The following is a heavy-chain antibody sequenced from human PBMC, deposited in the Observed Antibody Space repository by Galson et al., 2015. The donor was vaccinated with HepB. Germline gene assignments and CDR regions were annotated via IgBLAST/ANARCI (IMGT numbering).Heavy chain of an antibody. Sequence: SVKVSCKASGGTFSSYAISWVRQAPGQGLEWMGGIIPIFGTANYAQKFQGRVTITADESTSTAYMELSSLRSEDTAVYYCARAIVGATRSAFDIWGQGTMVTVSS. D-gene: IGHD1-26*01. V-gene: IGHV1-69*13. CDR2: IIPIFGTA. CDR3: ARAIVGATRSAFDI. CDR1: GGTFSSYA. J-gene: IGHJ3*02.